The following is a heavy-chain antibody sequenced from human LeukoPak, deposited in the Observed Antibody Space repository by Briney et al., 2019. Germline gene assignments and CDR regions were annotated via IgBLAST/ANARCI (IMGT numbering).Heavy chain of an antibody. Sequence: GASVKDSCKASGYTFTCYDINWVRQATGQGLEWMGWMKPNSGNTGYAQKFQGRVTMTRNTSISTAYMELSSLRSEDTAVYYCARGRKVRGVRYYYYYYMDVWGKGTTVTVSS. CDR3: ARGRKVRGVRYYYYYYMDV. CDR1: GYTFTCYD. CDR2: MKPNSGNT. D-gene: IGHD3-10*01. V-gene: IGHV1-8*01. J-gene: IGHJ6*03.